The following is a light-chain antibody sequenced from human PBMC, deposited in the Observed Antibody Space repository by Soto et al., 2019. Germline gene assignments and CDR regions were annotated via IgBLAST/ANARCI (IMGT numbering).Light chain of an antibody. CDR2: AAS. J-gene: IGKJ5*01. CDR1: QAISTY. CDR3: QQSYKIPFT. V-gene: IGKV1-39*01. Sequence: DIQMTQSPSSLPASIGDKVTITCRASQAISTYLHWYQQKPGKAPKLLIYAASNLENGVPSRFSGSGSGTDFTLTISSLQHEDFATFYCQQSYKIPFTFGPGTRPEIK.